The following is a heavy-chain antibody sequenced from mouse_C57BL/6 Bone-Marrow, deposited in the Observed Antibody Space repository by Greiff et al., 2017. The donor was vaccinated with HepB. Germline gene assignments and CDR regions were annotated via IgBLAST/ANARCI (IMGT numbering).Heavy chain of an antibody. CDR1: GYTFTDYE. CDR2: IDPETGGT. CDR3: TEGNYRYYAMDY. Sequence: QVQLQQSGAELVRPGASVTLSCKASGYTFTDYEMHWVKQTPVHGLEWIGAIDPETGGTAYNQKFKGKAILTADKSSSTAYMELRSPTSEDSAVYYCTEGNYRYYAMDYWGQGTSVTVSS. J-gene: IGHJ4*01. D-gene: IGHD2-1*01. V-gene: IGHV1-15*01.